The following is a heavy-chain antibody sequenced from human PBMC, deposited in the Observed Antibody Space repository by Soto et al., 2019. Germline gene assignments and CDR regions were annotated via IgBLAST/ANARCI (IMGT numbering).Heavy chain of an antibody. CDR2: ISSNGAVT. D-gene: IGHD2-2*01. V-gene: IGHV3-64D*06. Sequence: PGGSQRVSCTASGFNFSSCAMHWVRQAAGKGLEYVSGISSNGAVTYYAESVKDRFTISRDNSRNTLFLQVNSLTGEDTAVYYCVKDRRSTRRAMDVWGQGTTVTVSS. J-gene: IGHJ6*02. CDR1: GFNFSSCA. CDR3: VKDRRSTRRAMDV.